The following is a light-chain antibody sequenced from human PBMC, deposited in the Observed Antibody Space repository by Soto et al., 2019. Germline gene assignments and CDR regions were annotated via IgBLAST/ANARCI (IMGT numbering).Light chain of an antibody. CDR2: GAS. Sequence: EIVLTQSPGTLSLSPGERATLSCRASQSVGSRFLAWYQQKPGQAPRLLIYGASSRATGIPDRFSGRGSGTDFTLIISRLEPEDFAVYYCQQFAGSFGGGTKVDIK. V-gene: IGKV3-20*01. J-gene: IGKJ4*02. CDR1: QSVGSRF. CDR3: QQFAGS.